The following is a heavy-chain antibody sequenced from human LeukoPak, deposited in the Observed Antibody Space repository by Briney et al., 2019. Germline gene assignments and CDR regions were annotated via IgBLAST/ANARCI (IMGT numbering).Heavy chain of an antibody. Sequence: PSETLSLTCAVYGGSFSGYYWSWIRQPPGKGLEWIGEINHSGSTNYNPSLKSRVTISVDTSKNQFSLKLSSVTAADTAVYYCARGLDTAMANGFYYYYYYMHVWGKGTTVTVSS. V-gene: IGHV4-34*01. CDR1: GGSFSGYY. CDR3: ARGLDTAMANGFYYYYYYMHV. J-gene: IGHJ6*03. CDR2: INHSGST. D-gene: IGHD5-18*01.